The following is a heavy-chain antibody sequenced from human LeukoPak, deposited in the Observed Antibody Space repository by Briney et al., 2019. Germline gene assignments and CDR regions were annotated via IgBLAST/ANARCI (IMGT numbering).Heavy chain of an antibody. CDR1: GFTFDDFA. CDR2: INWNSGTT. Sequence: GGSLRLSCAASGFTFDDFAMSWVRQAPGKGLEWVSGINWNSGTTDYADSVKGRFTISRDNAKNSLYLQMNCLRAEDTALYYCARNGNPNYPYFYMDVWGKGTTVTISS. J-gene: IGHJ6*03. D-gene: IGHD1-14*01. V-gene: IGHV3-20*04. CDR3: ARNGNPNYPYFYMDV.